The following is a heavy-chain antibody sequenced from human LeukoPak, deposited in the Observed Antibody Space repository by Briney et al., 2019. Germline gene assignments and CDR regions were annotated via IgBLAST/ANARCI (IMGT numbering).Heavy chain of an antibody. Sequence: PSETLSLTCTVSGGSISSYYWSWIRQPPGKGLEWIGYIYYSGSTNYNPSLKSRVTISVDTSKNQFSLKLSSVTAADTAVYYCARGYRFEDDYSANWFDPWGQGTLVTVSS. CDR3: ARGYRFEDDYSANWFDP. V-gene: IGHV4-59*01. CDR2: IYYSGST. J-gene: IGHJ5*02. CDR1: GGSISSYY. D-gene: IGHD4-11*01.